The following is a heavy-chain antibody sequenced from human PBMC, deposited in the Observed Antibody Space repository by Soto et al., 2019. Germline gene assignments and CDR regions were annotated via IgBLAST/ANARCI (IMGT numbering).Heavy chain of an antibody. CDR1: GFTFSHAW. CDR2: IKSKTDGGAT. D-gene: IGHD2-15*01. CDR3: TSVGYCSGDNCDHHSYGMDV. Sequence: PGGSLRLSCAASGFTFSHAWMNWVRQAPGKGLEWVGRIKSKTDGGATDCAAPVKGRFTISRDDSKTTLYLHMNSLKTEDTAVYYCTSVGYCSGDNCDHHSYGMDVWGQGTTVTVSS. V-gene: IGHV3-15*07. J-gene: IGHJ6*02.